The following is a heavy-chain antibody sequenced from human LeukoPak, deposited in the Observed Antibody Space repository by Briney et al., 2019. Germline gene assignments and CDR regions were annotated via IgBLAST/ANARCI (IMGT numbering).Heavy chain of an antibody. CDR3: ERYHPTECWVFDL. V-gene: IGHV1-2*02. Sequence: ASVKVSCKASGYIFPDYYLHWVRQAPGQGLEWMGWINVNSGGTRYAQKFQGRVTVTRDTYISTAYMEVSRQRSDHTAVYLCERYHPTECWVFDLWGRGTLVTVSS. D-gene: IGHD2-2*01. CDR1: GYIFPDYY. J-gene: IGHJ2*01. CDR2: INVNSGGT.